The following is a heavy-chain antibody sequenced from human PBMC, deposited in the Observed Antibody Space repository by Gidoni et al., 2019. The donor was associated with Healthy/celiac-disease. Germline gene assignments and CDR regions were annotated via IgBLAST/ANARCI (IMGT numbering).Heavy chain of an antibody. D-gene: IGHD6-19*01. V-gene: IGHV4-39*01. CDR2: IYYSGST. CDR3: VRGVAGSRGPLWYYFDY. Sequence: QLQLQESGPGLVKPSETLSLTCTVSGGSISSSSYYWGWIRQPPGKGLEWIGSIYYSGSTYYNPPLKSRVTISVDTSKNQFSLKLSSVTAADTAVYYCVRGVAGSRGPLWYYFDYWGQGTLVTVSS. J-gene: IGHJ4*02. CDR1: GGSISSSSYY.